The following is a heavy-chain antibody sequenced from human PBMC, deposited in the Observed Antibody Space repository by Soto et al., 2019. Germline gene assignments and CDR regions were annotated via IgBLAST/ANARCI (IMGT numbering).Heavy chain of an antibody. CDR3: ARANSSTWYKLEYKWFDP. V-gene: IGHV4-59*01. CDR1: GASINDFY. CDR2: MYYSETT. D-gene: IGHD6-13*01. Sequence: PTETLSLTCTVSGASINDFYWSWIRQTPGKGLEWVGFMYYSETTKYNPSLKGRVNMSLDTSKNQVSLHLKSVTAADTAVYYCARANSSTWYKLEYKWFDPWGQGTPVTVYS. J-gene: IGHJ5*02.